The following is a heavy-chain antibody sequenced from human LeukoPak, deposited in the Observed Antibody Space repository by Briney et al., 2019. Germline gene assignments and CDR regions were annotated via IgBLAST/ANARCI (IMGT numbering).Heavy chain of an antibody. Sequence: GGSLRLSCAASGFSINTYNLHWVRQAPGKGLEWVALISYDGTKIFYADSVKGRFTISRDNSKNTLYLQMNSLRAEDTAVYYCAKVPIVVVVGYFDYWGQGTLVTVSS. D-gene: IGHD2-15*01. CDR3: AKVPIVVVVGYFDY. CDR2: ISYDGTKI. CDR1: GFSINTYN. V-gene: IGHV3-30-3*01. J-gene: IGHJ4*02.